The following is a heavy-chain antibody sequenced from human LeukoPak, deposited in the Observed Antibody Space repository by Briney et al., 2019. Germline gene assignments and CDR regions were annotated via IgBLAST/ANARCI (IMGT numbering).Heavy chain of an antibody. CDR1: GFTFSDYY. CDR2: ISSSGSTI. V-gene: IGHV3-11*04. CDR3: ARDRDCSSTSCYRRWGSMDA. J-gene: IGHJ6*04. Sequence: NPGGSLRLSCAAPGFTFSDYYMSWIRQAPGKGLEWVSYISSSGSTIYYADSVKGRFTISRDNAKNSLYLQMNSLRAEDTAVYYCARDRDCSSTSCYRRWGSMDAWGKGTTVTVSS. D-gene: IGHD2-2*01.